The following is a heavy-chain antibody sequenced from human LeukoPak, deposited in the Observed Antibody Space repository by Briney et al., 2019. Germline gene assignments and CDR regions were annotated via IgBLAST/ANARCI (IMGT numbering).Heavy chain of an antibody. CDR1: GGSISSSSYY. CDR3: ARHERYYYDSSGPCSWFDP. Sequence: PSETLSLTCTVSGGSISSSSYYWGWIRQPPGKGLEWIGSIYYSGSTYYNPSLKSRVTISVDTSKNQFSLKLSSVTAADTAVYYCARHERYYYDSSGPCSWFDPWGQGTLVTVSS. V-gene: IGHV4-39*01. CDR2: IYYSGST. D-gene: IGHD3-22*01. J-gene: IGHJ5*02.